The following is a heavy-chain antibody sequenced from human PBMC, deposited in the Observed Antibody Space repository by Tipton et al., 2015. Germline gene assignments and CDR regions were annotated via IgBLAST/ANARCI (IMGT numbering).Heavy chain of an antibody. J-gene: IGHJ3*02. CDR1: GFTFSSYW. D-gene: IGHD2/OR15-2a*01. Sequence: GSLRLSCEASGFTFSSYWMSWVRRAPGQGLEWVGQIKHDGTEKWYLDSMEGRFTISRDNAKNPLYLQRTSLRVDDTAVYYCARDVNGGYFDMWGQGTTVTVSP. CDR2: IKHDGTEK. V-gene: IGHV3-7*01. CDR3: ARDVNGGYFDM.